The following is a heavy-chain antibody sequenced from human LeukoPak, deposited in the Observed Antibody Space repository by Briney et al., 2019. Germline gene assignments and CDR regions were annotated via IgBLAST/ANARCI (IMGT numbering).Heavy chain of an antibody. V-gene: IGHV4-4*07. D-gene: IGHD4-17*01. CDR3: ARDIVYLIDEDYG. J-gene: IGHJ4*02. CDR2: IHTSGSA. CDR1: GSSFNIYY. Sequence: PSETLSLTCSVSGSSFNIYYWSWIRQPAGKALEWIGRIHTSGSADYSPSLQSRVTISVDMSKKEFSLKLTSVTAADTAVYYCARDIVYLIDEDYGWGQGILVTVSS.